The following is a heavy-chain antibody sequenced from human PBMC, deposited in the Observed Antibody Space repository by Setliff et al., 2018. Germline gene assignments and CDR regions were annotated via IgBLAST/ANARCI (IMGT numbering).Heavy chain of an antibody. CDR2: ISGDSVSI. CDR3: ANHNPARWAVYTTPIDS. CDR1: GFTFSTYS. V-gene: IGHV3-23*01. J-gene: IGHJ4*02. Sequence: GGSLRLSCAASGFTFSTYSMSWARQAPGKGLEWVSAISGDSVSIYYADSVRGRFTISRDNSKNTLYLQMNNLRDEDTAVYYCANHNPARWAVYTTPIDSWGQGILVTVSS. D-gene: IGHD6-19*01.